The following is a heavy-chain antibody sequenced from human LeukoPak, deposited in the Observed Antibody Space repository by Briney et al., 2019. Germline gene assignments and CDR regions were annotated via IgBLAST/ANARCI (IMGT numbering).Heavy chain of an antibody. J-gene: IGHJ6*03. D-gene: IGHD1-7*01. Sequence: PGGSLRLSCAASGFTFSSYSMNWVRQAPGKGLEWVSYISSSSSTIYCADSVKGRFTISRDNAKNSLYLQMNSLRAEDTAVYYCARVELAPYYYYMDVWGKGTTVTVSS. CDR1: GFTFSSYS. CDR2: ISSSSSTI. V-gene: IGHV3-48*04. CDR3: ARVELAPYYYYMDV.